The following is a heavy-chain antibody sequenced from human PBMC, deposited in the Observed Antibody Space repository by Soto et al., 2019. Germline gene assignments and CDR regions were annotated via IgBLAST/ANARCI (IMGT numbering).Heavy chain of an antibody. CDR3: ARRGIETGYYYYGMDV. V-gene: IGHV1-46*01. J-gene: IGHJ6*02. CDR1: GDTFTSYY. Sequence: ASLKVSCKASGDTFTSYYMHWVRQAPGQGLEWMGIINPSGGSTSYAQKFQGRVTMTRDTSTSTVYMELSSLRSEDTAVYYCARRGIETGYYYYGMDVWGQGTTVTVSS. CDR2: INPSGGST.